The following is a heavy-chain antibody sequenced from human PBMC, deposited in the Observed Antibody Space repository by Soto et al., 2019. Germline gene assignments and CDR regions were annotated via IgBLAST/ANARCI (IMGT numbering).Heavy chain of an antibody. CDR3: ARGGTSCYADY. CDR1: GGPISSGGYS. CDR2: IYHSGST. D-gene: IGHD2-2*01. J-gene: IGHJ4*02. V-gene: IGHV4-30-2*01. Sequence: PSETLSLTVAVSGGPISSGGYSGSCIRQPPGKGLEWIGYIYHSGSTYYNPSLKSRVTISVDRSKNQFSLKLSSVTAADTAVYYCARGGTSCYADYWGQGTLVTVSS.